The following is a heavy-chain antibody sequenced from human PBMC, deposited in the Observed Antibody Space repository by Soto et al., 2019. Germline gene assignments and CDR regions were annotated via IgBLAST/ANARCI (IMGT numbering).Heavy chain of an antibody. D-gene: IGHD6-13*01. CDR2: IYYTGSP. CDR3: ARDLRQQLACFYY. CDR1: SCTMSSYY. Sequence: PSETLSLTCTVSSCTMSSYYWTWIRQPPGKGLEWIGYIYYTGSPKYNPSLESRVTISANRSKNQFSLKLSSVTAADTAVYYCARDLRQQLACFYYWGQGTLVTVSS. V-gene: IGHV4-59*01. J-gene: IGHJ4*02.